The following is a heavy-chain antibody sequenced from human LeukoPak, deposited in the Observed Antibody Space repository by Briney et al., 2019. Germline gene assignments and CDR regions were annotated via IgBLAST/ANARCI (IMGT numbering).Heavy chain of an antibody. CDR3: AKAPTYCSGYYCHHSY. CDR1: GFTFSNYA. Sequence: GGSLRLSCAASGFTFSNYAMSWVRQAPGKGLEWVSAISGSGGTTYNADSVKGRFTISRDNSKNTLYLQMNSLRAEDTAIYYCAKAPTYCSGYYCHHSYWGQGTLVTVSS. CDR2: ISGSGGTT. J-gene: IGHJ4*02. D-gene: IGHD3-22*01. V-gene: IGHV3-23*01.